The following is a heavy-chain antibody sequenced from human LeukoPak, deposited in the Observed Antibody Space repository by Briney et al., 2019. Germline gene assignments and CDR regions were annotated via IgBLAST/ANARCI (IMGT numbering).Heavy chain of an antibody. V-gene: IGHV1-2*02. CDR2: INPNNGDT. D-gene: IGHD3/OR15-3a*01. Sequence: GASVKASCKASGYTFTGYYMHWVRQAPGQGLEWMGWINPNNGDTNFAQKFQGRVAMTRDTSMNTVYMELSSLRSDDTAVYYCARRGYEFSDLDNWGQGTLVTVSS. CDR1: GYTFTGYY. J-gene: IGHJ4*02. CDR3: ARRGYEFSDLDN.